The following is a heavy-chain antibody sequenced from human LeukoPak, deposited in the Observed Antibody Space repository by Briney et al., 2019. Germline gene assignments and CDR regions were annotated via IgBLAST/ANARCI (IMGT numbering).Heavy chain of an antibody. Sequence: PGRSLRLSCAASGFTFDDYAMHWVRQAPGKGLEWVSGISWNSGSIGYADSVKGRFTISRDNAKNSLYLQMNSLRAEDTALYYCAKASPAAIDWGQGTLVTVSS. CDR3: AKASPAAID. CDR2: ISWNSGSI. V-gene: IGHV3-9*01. CDR1: GFTFDDYA. J-gene: IGHJ4*02. D-gene: IGHD2-2*01.